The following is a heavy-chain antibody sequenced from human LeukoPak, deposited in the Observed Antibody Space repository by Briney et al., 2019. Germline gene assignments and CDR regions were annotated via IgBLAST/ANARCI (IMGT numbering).Heavy chain of an antibody. D-gene: IGHD3-22*01. CDR3: ARDRAPSGSYLGDFYY. V-gene: IGHV3-11*05. CDR1: GFTFSDYY. J-gene: IGHJ4*02. Sequence: GGSLRLSCAASGFTFSDYYMSWIRQAPGKGLEWVSYISIGSSYTKYADSGKGRLTISRDNAKKSLYLQMNSLRADDSAVYYCARDRAPSGSYLGDFYYWGQGALVTVSS. CDR2: ISIGSSYT.